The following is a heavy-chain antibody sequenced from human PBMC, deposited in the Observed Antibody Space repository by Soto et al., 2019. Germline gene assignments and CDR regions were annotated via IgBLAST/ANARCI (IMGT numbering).Heavy chain of an antibody. CDR1: GYTFTSYG. V-gene: IGHV1-18*01. J-gene: IGHJ4*02. CDR3: AREGAFGDYEF. D-gene: IGHD3-10*01. CDR2: ISTYNGNT. Sequence: QVQLVQSGTEVKKPGASVKVSCKASGYTFTSYGISWVRQAPGQGLEWMGWISTYNGNTNYAQKLQGGVTMTTDTATNTAYMELRSLRPDDTAVYYCAREGAFGDYEFWVQGTLVTVSS.